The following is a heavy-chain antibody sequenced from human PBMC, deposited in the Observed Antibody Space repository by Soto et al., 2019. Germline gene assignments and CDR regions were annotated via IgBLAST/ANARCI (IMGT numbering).Heavy chain of an antibody. Sequence: QVQLVQSGAEVKKPGSSVRVSCKASGGTLRNYGISWVRQAPGQGLEWMGGIIPVFGTANYAQKFQGRVTITADESTCTVYMDVTSLRSEDTAVYYCSRGDATKIVVTTYYGMDVWGQGTTVTVSS. CDR2: IIPVFGTA. CDR1: GGTLRNYG. V-gene: IGHV1-69*12. D-gene: IGHD4-17*01. J-gene: IGHJ6*02. CDR3: SRGDATKIVVTTYYGMDV.